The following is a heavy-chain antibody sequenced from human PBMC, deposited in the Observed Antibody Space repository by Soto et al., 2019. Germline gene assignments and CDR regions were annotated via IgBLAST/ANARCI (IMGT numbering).Heavy chain of an antibody. Sequence: QVQLVQSGAEVKKPGSSVKVSCKASGGTFSSYTISWVRQAPGQGLEWMGRIIPILGIANYAQKFQGRVTITADKSTSTAYMELRSLRSEDTAVYYCARGHCSSTSCYHHYYYYMDVWGKGTTVTVSS. J-gene: IGHJ6*03. D-gene: IGHD2-2*01. CDR2: IIPILGIA. CDR1: GGTFSSYT. V-gene: IGHV1-69*02. CDR3: ARGHCSSTSCYHHYYYYMDV.